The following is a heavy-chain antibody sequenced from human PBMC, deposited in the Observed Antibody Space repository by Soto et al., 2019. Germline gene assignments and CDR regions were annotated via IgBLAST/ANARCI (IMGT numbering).Heavy chain of an antibody. CDR1: GFTFSSYG. D-gene: IGHD5-18*01. Sequence: GGSLRLSCAASGFTFSSYGMHWVRQAPGKGLEWVAVISYDGSNKYYADSVKGRFTISRDNSKNTLYLQMNSLRAEDTAVYYCAKAPVYSYGWEDAFDIWGQGTMVTVSS. V-gene: IGHV3-30*18. J-gene: IGHJ3*02. CDR2: ISYDGSNK. CDR3: AKAPVYSYGWEDAFDI.